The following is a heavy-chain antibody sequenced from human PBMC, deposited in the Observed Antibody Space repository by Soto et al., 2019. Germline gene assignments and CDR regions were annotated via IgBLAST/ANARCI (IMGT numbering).Heavy chain of an antibody. CDR1: GFIFSNYA. CDR3: ASEDCSSTSCYFDY. D-gene: IGHD2-2*01. Sequence: GGSLRLSCAASGFIFSNYAMNWVRQRPGKGLEWVAVISFDGTIKSYADTAKGRFTVSRDNSASTAYMELSSLRSEDTAVYYCASEDCSSTSCYFDYWGQGTLVTVSS. CDR2: ISFDGTIK. J-gene: IGHJ4*02. V-gene: IGHV3-30*03.